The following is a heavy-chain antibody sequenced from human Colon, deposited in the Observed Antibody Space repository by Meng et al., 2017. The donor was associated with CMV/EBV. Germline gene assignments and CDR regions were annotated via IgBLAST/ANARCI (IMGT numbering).Heavy chain of an antibody. J-gene: IGHJ4*02. Sequence: GESLKISCAASGFTFASHTMTWLRQAPGKGLEWVSSISSRKSHIYYADSVKGRFTIPRDDAQNALSLQMNSLRAEDSAVYYCARVEGSVTSPLDYWGQGTLVTVSS. V-gene: IGHV3-21*01. CDR3: ARVEGSVTSPLDY. CDR2: ISSRKSHI. CDR1: GFTFASHT. D-gene: IGHD4-17*01.